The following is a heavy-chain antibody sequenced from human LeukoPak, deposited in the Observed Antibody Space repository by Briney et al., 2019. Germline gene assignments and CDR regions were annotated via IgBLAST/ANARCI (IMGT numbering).Heavy chain of an antibody. D-gene: IGHD2-2*01. CDR1: GGSISSYY. J-gene: IGHJ6*02. V-gene: IGHV4-59*12. Sequence: SETLSLTCTVSGGSISSYYWSWIRQPPVKGLEWIGYIYYSGSTYYNPSLKSRVTISVDTSKNQFSLKLSSVTAADTAVYYCARDRLIVVVPAAIREYYYYGMDVWGQGTTVTVSS. CDR2: IYYSGST. CDR3: ARDRLIVVVPAAIREYYYYGMDV.